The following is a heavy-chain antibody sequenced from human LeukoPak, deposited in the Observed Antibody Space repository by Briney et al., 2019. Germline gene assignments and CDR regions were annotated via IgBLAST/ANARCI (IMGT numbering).Heavy chain of an antibody. V-gene: IGHV3-7*01. Sequence: GGSLRLSCAASGFTFSSYAMNWVRQAPGKGLEWVANIKQDGSEKYYVDSVKGRFTISRDNAKNSLYLQMNSLRAEDTAVYYCARTGTPRAIYYFDYWGQGTLVTVSS. CDR3: ARTGTPRAIYYFDY. CDR2: IKQDGSEK. J-gene: IGHJ4*02. D-gene: IGHD1-14*01. CDR1: GFTFSSYA.